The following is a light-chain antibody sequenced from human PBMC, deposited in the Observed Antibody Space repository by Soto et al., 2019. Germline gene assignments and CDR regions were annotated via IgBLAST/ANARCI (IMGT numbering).Light chain of an antibody. V-gene: IGKV1-39*01. CDR3: QQSYTAVFT. CDR1: QNIRNY. Sequence: DIQMTQSPSSLSASVGDRVTITCRASQNIRNYLNWYQQKPGKAPNLLINGASSLQSGVPSRFSGSGSETDFTLTINNLQPEDFATYYCQQSYTAVFTFGPGTKVDIK. CDR2: GAS. J-gene: IGKJ3*01.